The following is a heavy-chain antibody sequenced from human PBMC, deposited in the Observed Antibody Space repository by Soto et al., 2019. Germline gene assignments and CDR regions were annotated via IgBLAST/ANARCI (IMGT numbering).Heavy chain of an antibody. CDR2: MNPNSGNT. V-gene: IGHV1-8*01. CDR1: GYTFTSYD. CDR3: AVYGGNSYWYFDL. J-gene: IGHJ2*01. Sequence: QVQLVQSGAEVKKPGASVKVSCKASGYTFTSYDINWVRQATGQGLEWMGWMNPNSGNTGYAEKFQVRVTMTRNTAIRTAYMELSILRSEDTAVYYCAVYGGNSYWYFDLWGRGTLVTVSS. D-gene: IGHD4-17*01.